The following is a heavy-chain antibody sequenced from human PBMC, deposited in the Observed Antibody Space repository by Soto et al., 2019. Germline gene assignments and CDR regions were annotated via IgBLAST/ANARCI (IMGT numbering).Heavy chain of an antibody. Sequence: ASVKVSCKASGYTSTNYGMHWVRQAPGQRLEWMGWINAGSGNTKYSQKFQGRITITRDTSASTVYMELSSLRSEDTAVYYCARHDGYSYENGAFDIWGQGTLVTVSS. D-gene: IGHD5-18*01. CDR3: ARHDGYSYENGAFDI. V-gene: IGHV1-3*01. J-gene: IGHJ3*02. CDR1: GYTSTNYG. CDR2: INAGSGNT.